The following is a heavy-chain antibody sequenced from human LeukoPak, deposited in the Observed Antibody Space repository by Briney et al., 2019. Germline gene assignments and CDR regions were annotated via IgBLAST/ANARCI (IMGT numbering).Heavy chain of an antibody. CDR3: STGGHYFDY. Sequence: GGSLRLSCAGSGFTFSNAWMNWVRQAPGKGLEWVGRIKSKPDGGTTTYAAPVKGRFTISRDDSRNTVFLQMNSLETEDTAVYYCSTGGHYFDYWGQGTLVTVSS. V-gene: IGHV3-15*01. CDR1: GFTFSNAW. J-gene: IGHJ4*02. CDR2: IKSKPDGGTT.